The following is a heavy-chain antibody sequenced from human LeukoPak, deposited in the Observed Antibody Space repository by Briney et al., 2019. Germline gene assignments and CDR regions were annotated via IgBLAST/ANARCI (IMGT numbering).Heavy chain of an antibody. CDR2: IIPIFGTA. Sequence: SVKVSCKASGGTFSSYAISWVRQAPGQGLEWMGGIIPIFGTANYAQKFQGRVTITADKSTSTAYMELSSLRSKDTAVYYCASRGYSDSVGYGMDVWGKGTTVTVSS. D-gene: IGHD5-12*01. CDR1: GGTFSSYA. V-gene: IGHV1-69*06. CDR3: ASRGYSDSVGYGMDV. J-gene: IGHJ6*04.